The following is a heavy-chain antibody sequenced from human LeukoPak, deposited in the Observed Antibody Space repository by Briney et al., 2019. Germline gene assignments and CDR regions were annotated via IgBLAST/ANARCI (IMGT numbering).Heavy chain of an antibody. J-gene: IGHJ5*02. Sequence: ASVKVSCKASGYTFTSYGISWVRQAPGQGLDWMGWISAYNGNTNYAQKLQGRVTMTTDTSTSTAYMELRSLRSDDTAVYYCARSRGVVVISIPGWFDPWGQGTLVTVSS. CDR2: ISAYNGNT. CDR1: GYTFTSYG. D-gene: IGHD2-21*01. CDR3: ARSRGVVVISIPGWFDP. V-gene: IGHV1-18*01.